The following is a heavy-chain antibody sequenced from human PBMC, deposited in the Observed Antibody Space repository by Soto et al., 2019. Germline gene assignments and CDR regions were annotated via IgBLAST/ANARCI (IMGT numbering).Heavy chain of an antibody. V-gene: IGHV1-69*01. D-gene: IGHD3-10*01. CDR1: GVSFNNNG. CDR3: ARVLYYGSGSYSPYGMAV. Sequence: QGQLVQSGAEVKKPGSSVKVSCKTSGVSFNNNGIGWVRQAPGHGLEWMGGVSPPFRTSNYARKFQGRISITADASTGTVNMELSSLTSEDTAQYYCARVLYYGSGSYSPYGMAVWGQGTTVTVSS. J-gene: IGHJ6*02. CDR2: VSPPFRTS.